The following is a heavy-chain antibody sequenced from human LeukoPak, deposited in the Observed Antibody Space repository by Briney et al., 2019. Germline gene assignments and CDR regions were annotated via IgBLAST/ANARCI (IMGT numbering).Heavy chain of an antibody. J-gene: IGHJ4*02. V-gene: IGHV3-21*01. CDR1: GFSLGTYS. CDR2: ISSSSKYI. D-gene: IGHD2-21*01. CDR3: AREGIAVSGSDL. Sequence: GGSLTLSCAASGFSLGTYSMNWVRRPPGKGLEWVSSISSSSKYIFYADSVRGRFTISRDNAKNSLFLQMNSLGAEDTAVYFCAREGIAVSGSDLWGQGTLVTVSS.